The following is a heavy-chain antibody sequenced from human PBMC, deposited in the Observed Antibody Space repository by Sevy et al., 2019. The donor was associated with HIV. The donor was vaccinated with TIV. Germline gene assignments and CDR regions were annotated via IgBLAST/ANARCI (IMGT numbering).Heavy chain of an antibody. V-gene: IGHV1-69*13. CDR2: ILPIFGLA. Sequence: ASVKVSCKASGGTFTSYSISWVRQAPGQGLAWMGGILPIFGLAHYAQKFQGRVTITADESTSTAYMELSSLRSEDTAVYYCARVGYYDSSGHYPFDYWGQGTLVTVSS. J-gene: IGHJ4*02. CDR3: ARVGYYDSSGHYPFDY. D-gene: IGHD3-22*01. CDR1: GGTFTSYS.